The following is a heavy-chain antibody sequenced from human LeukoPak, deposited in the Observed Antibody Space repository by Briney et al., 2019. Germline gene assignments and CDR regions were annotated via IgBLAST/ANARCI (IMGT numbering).Heavy chain of an antibody. CDR2: INPAGGST. D-gene: IGHD3-10*01. Sequence: ASVKVSCKASGYTFINYYMYWVRQAPGQGLEWMGVINPAGGSTSYAQKFQDRVTMTRETSTSTVHMELNSLTSEDTAVYYCARGVYGSGSYWFDPWGQGTLVTVSS. V-gene: IGHV1-46*01. J-gene: IGHJ5*02. CDR1: GYTFINYY. CDR3: ARGVYGSGSYWFDP.